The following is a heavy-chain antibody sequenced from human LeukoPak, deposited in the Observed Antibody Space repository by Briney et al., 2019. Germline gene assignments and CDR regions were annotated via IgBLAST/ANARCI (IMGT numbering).Heavy chain of an antibody. V-gene: IGHV1-8*01. J-gene: IGHJ4*02. CDR3: ARYDFWSGYLY. CDR2: MNPNSGNT. CDR1: GYIFTSYD. Sequence: AASVKVSCKVSGYIFTSYDINWVRQATGQGLEWMGWMNPNSGNTGYAQKFQGRVTMTRNTSISTAYMELSSLRSEDTAVYYCARYDFWSGYLYWGQGTLVTVSS. D-gene: IGHD3-3*01.